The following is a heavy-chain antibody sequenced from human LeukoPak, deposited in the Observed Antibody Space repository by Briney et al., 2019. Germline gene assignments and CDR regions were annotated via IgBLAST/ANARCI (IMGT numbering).Heavy chain of an antibody. CDR2: ISSSSSYI. CDR1: GFTFSSYS. D-gene: IGHD3-22*01. V-gene: IGHV3-21*01. Sequence: PGGSLRLSCAASGFTFSSYSMNWVRQAPGKGLEWVSSISSSSSYIYYADSVKGRFTISRDNAKNSLYLQMNSLRAEGTAVYYCAREDYYDSSGYYVDAFDIWGQGTMVTVSS. J-gene: IGHJ3*02. CDR3: AREDYYDSSGYYVDAFDI.